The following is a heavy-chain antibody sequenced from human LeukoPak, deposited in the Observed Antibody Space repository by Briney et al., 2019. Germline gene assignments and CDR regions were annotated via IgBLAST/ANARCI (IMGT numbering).Heavy chain of an antibody. J-gene: IGHJ5*02. V-gene: IGHV4-59*01. CDR1: GGSISSYY. CDR3: ARDLAVAGYGYWFDP. CDR2: IYYSGST. D-gene: IGHD6-19*01. Sequence: PSETLSLTCTVSGGSISSYYWSWIRQPPGKGLEWIGYIYYSGSTNYNPSLKSRVTISVDTSKNQFSLKLSSVTAADTAVYYCARDLAVAGYGYWFDPWGQGTLVTVSS.